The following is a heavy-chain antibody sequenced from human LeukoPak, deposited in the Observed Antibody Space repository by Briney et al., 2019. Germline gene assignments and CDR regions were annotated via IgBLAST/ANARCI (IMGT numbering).Heavy chain of an antibody. Sequence: PGRSLRLSCAASGFTFSSYGMHWVRQAPGKGLEWVAVIRYDGSDKYHADSVKGRFTISRDNSKNMLCPQMNSLRAEDTAVYYCARESWFGESKTFDIWGQGTMVTVSS. CDR1: GFTFSSYG. J-gene: IGHJ3*02. CDR3: ARESWFGESKTFDI. CDR2: IRYDGSDK. V-gene: IGHV3-33*01. D-gene: IGHD3-10*01.